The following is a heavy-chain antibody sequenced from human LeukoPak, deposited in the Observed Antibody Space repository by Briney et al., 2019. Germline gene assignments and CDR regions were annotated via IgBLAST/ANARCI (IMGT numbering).Heavy chain of an antibody. CDR1: GGSISSSSYY. D-gene: IGHD3-22*01. Sequence: SETLSLTCTVSGGSISSSSYYWGWIRQPPGKGLEWIGSIYYSGSTYYNPSLKSRVTISVDTSKNQFSLKLSSVTAADTAVYYCARDYYDSSGYDAFDIWGQGTMVTVSS. CDR2: IYYSGST. CDR3: ARDYYDSSGYDAFDI. V-gene: IGHV4-39*07. J-gene: IGHJ3*02.